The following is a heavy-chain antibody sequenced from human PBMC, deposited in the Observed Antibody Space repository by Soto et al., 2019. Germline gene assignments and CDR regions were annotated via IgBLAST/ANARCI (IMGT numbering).Heavy chain of an antibody. CDR1: GFTFSSYW. CDR3: XRDRCSGGSCYTIPFDY. V-gene: IGHV3-7*03. CDR2: IKQDGSEK. Sequence: GGSLRLSCAASGFTFSSYWMSWVRQAPGKGLEWVANIKQDGSEKYYVDSVKGRFTISRDNAKNSLYLQMNSLRAEDTAVYYCXRDRCSGGSCYTIPFDYWGQGTLVTVSS. J-gene: IGHJ4*02. D-gene: IGHD2-15*01.